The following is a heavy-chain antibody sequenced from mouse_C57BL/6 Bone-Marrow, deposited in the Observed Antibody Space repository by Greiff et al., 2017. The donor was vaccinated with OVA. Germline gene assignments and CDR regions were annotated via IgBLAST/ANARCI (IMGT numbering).Heavy chain of an antibody. V-gene: IGHV1-82*01. Sequence: VTLMESGPELVKPGASVKLSCKASGYAFSSSWMNWVKQRPGKGLEWIGRIYPGDGDTNYNGKFKGKATLTADKSFSTAYMQLSSLTSEDYAVDCCSRDVSWFAYWGQGTLVTVSA. J-gene: IGHJ3*01. CDR2: IYPGDGDT. CDR3: SRDVSWFAY. CDR1: GYAFSSSW.